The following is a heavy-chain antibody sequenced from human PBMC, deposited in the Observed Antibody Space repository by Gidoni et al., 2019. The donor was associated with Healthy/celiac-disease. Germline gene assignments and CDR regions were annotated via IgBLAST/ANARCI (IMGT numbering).Heavy chain of an antibody. CDR2: IKQDGSEK. J-gene: IGHJ4*02. CDR3: ARDSSSWYIDY. V-gene: IGHV3-7*01. Sequence: EVQLVESGGGLVQPGGALRLSCAASGFTFSSYWMSWVRQAPGKGLEWVANIKQDGSEKYYVDSVKGRFTISRDNAKNSLYLQMNSLRAEDTAVYYCARDSSSWYIDYWGQGTLVTVSS. D-gene: IGHD6-13*01. CDR1: GFTFSSYW.